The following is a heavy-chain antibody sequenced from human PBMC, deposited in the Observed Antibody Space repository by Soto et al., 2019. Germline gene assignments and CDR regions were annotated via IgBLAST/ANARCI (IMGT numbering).Heavy chain of an antibody. J-gene: IGHJ3*02. V-gene: IGHV4-61*01. D-gene: IGHD3-22*01. Sequence: SGTLAVISTASGVPVSSGSYYWSWIRQPPGKGLEWIGYIYYNGNTNYNPSLKSRVTKSVDMSKNQFSLKLTSVTAADTAVYYCAREEYYDSSGYAKAFDIRRQGPIVT. CDR3: AREEYYDSSGYAKAFDI. CDR1: GVPVSSGSYY. CDR2: IYYNGNT.